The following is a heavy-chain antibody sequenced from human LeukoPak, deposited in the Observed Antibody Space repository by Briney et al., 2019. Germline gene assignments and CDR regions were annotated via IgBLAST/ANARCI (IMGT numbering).Heavy chain of an antibody. V-gene: IGHV4-39*01. CDR3: ARQQGYSSGWFVF. Sequence: SESLSLTCTVSGGSISSSSYYWGWLRQPPGKGLEWIGSIYYSGSTYYNPSLKSRVTISVDTSKNQFSLKLSSVTAADTAVYYCARQQGYSSGWFVFRGQGTLVTVSS. CDR1: GGSISSSSYY. J-gene: IGHJ4*02. CDR2: IYYSGST. D-gene: IGHD6-19*01.